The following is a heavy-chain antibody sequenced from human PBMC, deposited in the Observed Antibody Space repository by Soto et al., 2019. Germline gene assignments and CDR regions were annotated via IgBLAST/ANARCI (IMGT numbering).Heavy chain of an antibody. CDR2: IYYSGST. CDR3: ARHVEVGAANWFDP. D-gene: IGHD2-15*01. J-gene: IGHJ5*02. CDR1: DGSISSSSYY. Sequence: LSLTCTVSDGSISSSSYYWGWIRQPPGKGLEWIGSIYYSGSTYYNPSLKSRVTISVDTSKNQFSLKLSSVTAADTAVYYCARHVEVGAANWFDPWGQGTLVTVYS. V-gene: IGHV4-39*01.